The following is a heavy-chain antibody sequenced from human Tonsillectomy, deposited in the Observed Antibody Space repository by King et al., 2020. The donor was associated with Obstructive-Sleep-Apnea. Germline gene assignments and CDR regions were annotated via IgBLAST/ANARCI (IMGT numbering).Heavy chain of an antibody. CDR1: ELTFSSYA. CDR2: IIGSGGST. J-gene: IGHJ3*02. Sequence: VQLVESGGGLVQPGGSLRLSCAASELTFSSYAMSWVRQAPGKGLEWVSAIIGSGGSTYYADSVKGRFTISRDNSKNTLYLQMNSLRAEDTAVYYCAKDHEYYPRSHAFDIWGPGTKVTVSS. D-gene: IGHD3-10*01. V-gene: IGHV3-23*04. CDR3: AKDHEYYPRSHAFDI.